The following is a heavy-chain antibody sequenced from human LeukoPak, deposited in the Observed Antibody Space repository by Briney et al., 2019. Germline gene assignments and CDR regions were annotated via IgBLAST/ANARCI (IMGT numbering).Heavy chain of an antibody. Sequence: ASVKVSCKASGYTFTSYGISWVRQAPGQGLEWMGWINAYNGNTNYAQKLQGRVTMTTDTSTSTAYMELRSLRSDDTAVYYCARDLYYYGSGSYFGGYWGQGTLVTVSS. CDR2: INAYNGNT. CDR1: GYTFTSYG. J-gene: IGHJ4*02. V-gene: IGHV1-18*01. D-gene: IGHD3-10*01. CDR3: ARDLYYYGSGSYFGGY.